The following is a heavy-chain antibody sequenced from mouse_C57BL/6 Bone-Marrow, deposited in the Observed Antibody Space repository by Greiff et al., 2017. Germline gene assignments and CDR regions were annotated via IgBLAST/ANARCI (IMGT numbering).Heavy chain of an antibody. CDR2: IDPSDSYT. CDR3: ERGDTIIGGYCDF. D-gene: IGHD2-4*01. Sequence: QVQLQQPGAELVMPGASVKLSCKASGYTFTSYWMHWVKQRPGQGLEWIGEIDPSDSYTNYNEKFKGKSTLTVDKSSSTAYMQLSSLTSEESAVYTCERGDTIIGGYCDFGGRGTTLTVSS. CDR1: GYTFTSYW. J-gene: IGHJ2*01. V-gene: IGHV1-69*01.